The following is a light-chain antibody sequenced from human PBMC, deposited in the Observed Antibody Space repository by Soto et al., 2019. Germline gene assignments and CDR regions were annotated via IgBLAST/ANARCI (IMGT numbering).Light chain of an antibody. J-gene: IGKJ1*01. CDR1: HTVSTY. CDR2: AAS. V-gene: IGKV1-39*01. Sequence: ESPMTRSPSSLSASVGDRSKIACRASHTVSTYLNWYQQKPGQAPTLLISAASTLESGVPSRFSGSGSGTEFTLTITSLQPEDFATYYCQQTYTTPRTFGQGTKVDIK. CDR3: QQTYTTPRT.